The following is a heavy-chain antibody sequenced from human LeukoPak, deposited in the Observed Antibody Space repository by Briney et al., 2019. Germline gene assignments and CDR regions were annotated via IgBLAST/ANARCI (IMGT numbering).Heavy chain of an antibody. V-gene: IGHV4-59*08. CDR1: GGSISSYY. CDR2: IYYSGST. J-gene: IGHJ4*02. CDR3: ARQEGVGYGFEGFDY. D-gene: IGHD5-18*01. Sequence: SETLSLTCTVSGGSISSYYWSWIRQPPGKGLEWIGYIYYSGSTNYNPSLKSRVTISVDTSKNQFSLKLSSVTAADTAVYYCARQEGVGYGFEGFDYWGQGTLVTVSS.